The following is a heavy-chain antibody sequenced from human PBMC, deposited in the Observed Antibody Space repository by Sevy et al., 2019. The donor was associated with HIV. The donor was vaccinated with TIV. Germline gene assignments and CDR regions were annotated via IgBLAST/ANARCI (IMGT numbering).Heavy chain of an antibody. V-gene: IGHV1-69*13. CDR3: AREPWDMVRGVIIPTHFDY. CDR2: IIPIFGTA. J-gene: IGHJ4*02. D-gene: IGHD3-10*01. CDR1: GGTFSSYA. Sequence: ASVKVSCKASGGTFSSYAISWVRQAPGQGLEWMGRIIPIFGTANYAQKFQGRVTITADESTNTAYMELSSLRSEDTAVYYCAREPWDMVRGVIIPTHFDYWGQGTLVTVSS.